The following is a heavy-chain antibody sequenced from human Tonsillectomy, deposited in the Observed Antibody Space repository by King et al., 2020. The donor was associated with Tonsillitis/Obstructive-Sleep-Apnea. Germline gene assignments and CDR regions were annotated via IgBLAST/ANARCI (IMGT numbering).Heavy chain of an antibody. CDR1: GFTFDDFA. J-gene: IGHJ6*03. D-gene: IGHD2-15*01. V-gene: IGHV3-9*01. CDR3: AKDFRYCGGGSCYSAHYYYMDV. CDR2: IRWNSGNI. Sequence: VQLVESGGGLVQPGRSLRLSCAASGFTFDDFAMHWVRQAPGKGLEWVSGIRWNSGNIGYADSVKGRFTISRDNAKNSLYLQMKSLRAEDTALYYCAKDFRYCGGGSCYSAHYYYMDVWGKGTTVTVSS.